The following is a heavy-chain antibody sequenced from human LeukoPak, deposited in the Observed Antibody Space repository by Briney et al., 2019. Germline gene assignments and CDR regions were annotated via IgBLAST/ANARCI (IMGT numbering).Heavy chain of an antibody. Sequence: GGSLRLSCAASGLTFSDYYMSWIRQAPGKGLEWVSYISSRGSTIYYADSVKGRFTISRDNAKNSLYLQMNSLRAEDTAVYYCARGSDSSFFNWFDPWGQGTLVTVSS. J-gene: IGHJ5*02. CDR1: GLTFSDYY. V-gene: IGHV3-11*01. CDR2: ISSRGSTI. CDR3: ARGSDSSFFNWFDP. D-gene: IGHD3-22*01.